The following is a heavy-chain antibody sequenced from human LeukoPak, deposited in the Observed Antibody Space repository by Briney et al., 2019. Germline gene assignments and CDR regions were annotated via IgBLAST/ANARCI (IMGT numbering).Heavy chain of an antibody. CDR2: ILYSGTTT. CDR1: GGSISPYY. J-gene: IGHJ4*02. Sequence: SETLSLTCTVSGGSISPYYWSWIRQTPGKGLEWIGYILYSGTTTNYNPSLKSRVTISVDTSKNQFSLKLSSVTAADTAVYYCARVGDWNDLVYWGQGTLVTASS. D-gene: IGHD1-1*01. CDR3: ARVGDWNDLVY. V-gene: IGHV4-59*01.